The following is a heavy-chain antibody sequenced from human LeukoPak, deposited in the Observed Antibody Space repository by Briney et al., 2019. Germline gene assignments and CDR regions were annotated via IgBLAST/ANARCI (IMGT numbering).Heavy chain of an antibody. D-gene: IGHD6-13*01. Sequence: GASVKVSCKASGYTFTGYYMHWVRQAPGQGLEWMGWINPNSGGTNYAQKFQGRVTMTRDTSISTAYMELSRLRSDDTAVYYCARVNDYRPYTEEGIAAAGTVSFDYWGQGTLVTVSS. CDR3: ARVNDYRPYTEEGIAAAGTVSFDY. V-gene: IGHV1-2*02. J-gene: IGHJ4*02. CDR2: INPNSGGT. CDR1: GYTFTGYY.